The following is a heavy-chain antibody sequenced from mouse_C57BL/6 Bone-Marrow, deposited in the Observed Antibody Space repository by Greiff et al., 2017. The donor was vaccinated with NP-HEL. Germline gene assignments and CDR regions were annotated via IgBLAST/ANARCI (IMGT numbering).Heavy chain of an antibody. D-gene: IGHD2-4*01. CDR1: GYTFTSYW. J-gene: IGHJ4*01. CDR3: ARDYDYPYYAMDY. V-gene: IGHV1-69*01. CDR2: IDPSDSYT. Sequence: QVQLKQSGAELVMPGASVKLSCKASGYTFTSYWMHWVKQRPGQGLEWIGEIDPSDSYTNYNQKFKGKSTLTVDKSSSTAYMQLSSLTSEDSAVYYCARDYDYPYYAMDYWGRGTSVTVSS.